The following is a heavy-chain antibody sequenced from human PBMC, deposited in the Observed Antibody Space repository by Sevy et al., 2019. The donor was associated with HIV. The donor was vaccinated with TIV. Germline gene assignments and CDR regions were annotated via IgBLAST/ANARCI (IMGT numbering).Heavy chain of an antibody. CDR2: TYYRSKWYN. Sequence: KQSQTLSLTCGISGDSVSSNYAAWNWIRQSPSRGLEWLGRTYYRSKWYNEYATSVKGRITINPDTSKNQFSLHLNSVTPEDTALYYCARDYCYIPICYHAFDVWGQGTMVTVSS. J-gene: IGHJ3*01. CDR3: ARDYCYIPICYHAFDV. V-gene: IGHV6-1*01. D-gene: IGHD2-15*01. CDR1: GDSVSSNYAA.